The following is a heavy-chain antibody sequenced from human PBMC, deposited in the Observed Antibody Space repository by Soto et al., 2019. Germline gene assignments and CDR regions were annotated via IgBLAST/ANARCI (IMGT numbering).Heavy chain of an antibody. CDR2: IYYSGST. D-gene: IGHD2-15*01. CDR1: CGSISSGGYY. V-gene: IGHV4-31*03. CDR3: ARELLRLGYCSGGSCYSWSDP. Sequence: SETLSLTCTVSCGSISSGGYYWSWIRQHPGKGLEWIGYIYYSGSTYYNPSLKSRVTISIDTSKNQFSLKLSSVTAADTAVYYCARELLRLGYCSGGSCYSWSDPWGQGTLVTVSS. J-gene: IGHJ5*02.